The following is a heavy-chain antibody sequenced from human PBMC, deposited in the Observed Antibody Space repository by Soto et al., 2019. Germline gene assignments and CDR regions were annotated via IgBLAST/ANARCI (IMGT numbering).Heavy chain of an antibody. CDR1: GGSIISYY. CDR2: IYYSGST. D-gene: IGHD6-19*01. CDR3: ARLSPTVAGTSFDY. Sequence: ALEILSLTCTVSGGSIISYYWSWIRQPPGKGLEWIGYIYYSGSTNYNPSLKSRVTISVDTSKNQFSLKLSSVTAADTAVYYCARLSPTVAGTSFDYWGQGTLVTVSS. J-gene: IGHJ4*02. V-gene: IGHV4-59*08.